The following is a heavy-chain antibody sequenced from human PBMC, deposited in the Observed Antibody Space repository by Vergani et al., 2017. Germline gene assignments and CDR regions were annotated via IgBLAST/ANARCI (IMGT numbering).Heavy chain of an antibody. J-gene: IGHJ4*02. CDR1: GFTFSSYG. CDR2: ISYDGSNK. Sequence: QVQLVESGGGVVQPGRSLRLSCAASGFTFSSYGMHWVRQAPGKGLEWVAVISYDGSNKYYADSVKGRFTISRDNSKNTLYLQMNSLRAEDTAVYYCAKELSGSYYNYFDYRGQGTLVTVSS. CDR3: AKELSGSYYNYFDY. V-gene: IGHV3-30*18. D-gene: IGHD1-26*01.